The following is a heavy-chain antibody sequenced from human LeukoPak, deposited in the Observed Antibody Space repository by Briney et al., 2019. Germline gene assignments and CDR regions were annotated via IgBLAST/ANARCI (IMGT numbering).Heavy chain of an antibody. J-gene: IGHJ6*03. D-gene: IGHD3-10*01. CDR1: GFTFDDYA. CDR2: IDWNGVST. V-gene: IGHV3-20*04. CDR3: ARSPRIIIVRGLISYYYYMDV. Sequence: PGGSLRLSCAASGFTFDDYAMTWVRQAPGKGLEWGSGIDWNGVSTGYADSVKGRFTISRDNAKNSLYLQMNSLRAEDTALYYCARSPRIIIVRGLISYYYYMDVWGKGTTVTVSS.